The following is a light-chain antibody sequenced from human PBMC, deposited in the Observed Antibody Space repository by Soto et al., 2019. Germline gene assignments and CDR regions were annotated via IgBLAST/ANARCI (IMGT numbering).Light chain of an antibody. CDR1: QSVSSSF. J-gene: IGKJ4*01. Sequence: EIVLTQSPGTLSLSPGERATLSCRASQSVSSSFLAWYQQKPGQAPRLLIYAASSSATGIPDRFSGSGSGTDFTLTISRLEPEDFAVYYCQQFGSNFGGGTKVEIK. V-gene: IGKV3-20*01. CDR2: AAS. CDR3: QQFGSN.